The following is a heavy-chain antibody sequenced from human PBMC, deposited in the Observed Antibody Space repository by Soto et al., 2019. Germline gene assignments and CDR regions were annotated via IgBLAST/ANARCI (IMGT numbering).Heavy chain of an antibody. J-gene: IGHJ6*02. D-gene: IGHD3-9*01. CDR1: GFLFNTYA. CDR3: ARPGSGYDVLTGQYFYYFHTVDV. V-gene: IGHV3-30*04. Sequence: LRLSCTASGFLFNTYAMHWVRQAPGKGLEWVAVISYDARNTYYTDSVKGRFTISRDNSKNALYLQMDSLRPEDTAVYYCARPGSGYDVLTGQYFYYFHTVDVWGQGTTVTVSS. CDR2: ISYDARNT.